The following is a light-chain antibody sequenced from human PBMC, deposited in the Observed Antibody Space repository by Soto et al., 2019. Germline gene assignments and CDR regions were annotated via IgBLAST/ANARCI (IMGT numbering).Light chain of an antibody. CDR1: QSVSAY. CDR3: QQRISRPLT. V-gene: IGKV3-11*01. Sequence: EIVLTQSPATVFLSQGERATLSCRASQSVSAYLAWYQQKPGQAPSLLIYDASNRAAGIPARFSGSGSGTDFTLTITSLEPDDFAVYYCQQRISRPLTFGGGTKVDIK. J-gene: IGKJ4*01. CDR2: DAS.